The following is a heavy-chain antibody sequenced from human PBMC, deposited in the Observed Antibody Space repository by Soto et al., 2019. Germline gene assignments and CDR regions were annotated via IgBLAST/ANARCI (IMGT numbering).Heavy chain of an antibody. Sequence: ASVKVSCKASGYTFTSYGISWVRQAPGQGLEWMGWISAYNGNTNYAQKLQGRVTMTTDTSTSTAYMELRSLRSDDTAVYYCARGKKEEVLLWFGEFYYGMDVWGQGTTVTVSS. J-gene: IGHJ6*02. CDR1: GYTFTSYG. CDR2: ISAYNGNT. V-gene: IGHV1-18*01. D-gene: IGHD3-10*01. CDR3: ARGKKEEVLLWFGEFYYGMDV.